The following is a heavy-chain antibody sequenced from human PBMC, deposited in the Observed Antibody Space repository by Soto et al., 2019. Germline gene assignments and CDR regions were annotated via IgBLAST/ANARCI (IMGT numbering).Heavy chain of an antibody. CDR2: INSDGSST. D-gene: IGHD3-22*01. J-gene: IGHJ4*02. CDR1: GFTFSSYW. CDR3: ARSENFYDTSGYYCAY. Sequence: GGSLRLSCAASGFTFSSYWMHWVRQVPGKGLVWVSRINSDGSSTSYADSVKGRFTISRDNAKNTLYLQMNSLRAEDTAVYYCARSENFYDTSGYYCAYWGQGTLVTVSS. V-gene: IGHV3-74*01.